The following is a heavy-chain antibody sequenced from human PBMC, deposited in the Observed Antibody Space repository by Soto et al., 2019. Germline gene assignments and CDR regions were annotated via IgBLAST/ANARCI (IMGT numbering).Heavy chain of an antibody. CDR2: IYWDDDN. CDR1: RFSLTDNAVG. D-gene: IGHD6-19*01. Sequence: QITLKESGPTLVKPTQTLTLTCTFSRFSLTDNAVGVGWFRQPPGKALGWLALIYWDDDNHYSPSLKSRFTFTQATSKNQVVLRMTNVDPVDTATYRCAHGSGWLVECWGQGTVVTFSS. J-gene: IGHJ4*02. CDR3: AHGSGWLVEC. V-gene: IGHV2-5*02.